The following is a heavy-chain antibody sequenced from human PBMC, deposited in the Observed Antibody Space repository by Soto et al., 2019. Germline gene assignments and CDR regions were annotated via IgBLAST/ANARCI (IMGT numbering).Heavy chain of an antibody. CDR2: INAGNGNT. Sequence: QVQLVQSGAEVKKPGASVKVSCKASGYTFTSYAMHWVRQAPGQRLEWMGWINAGNGNTKYSQKFQGRVTITRDTSASTAYTELSSLRSEDTAVYYCARLGDYDSSGYYSSDYWGQGTLVTVSS. D-gene: IGHD3-22*01. CDR3: ARLGDYDSSGYYSSDY. CDR1: GYTFTSYA. V-gene: IGHV1-3*01. J-gene: IGHJ4*02.